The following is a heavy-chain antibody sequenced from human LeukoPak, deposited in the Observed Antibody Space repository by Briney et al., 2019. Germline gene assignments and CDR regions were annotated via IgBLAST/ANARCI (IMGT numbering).Heavy chain of an antibody. J-gene: IGHJ4*02. V-gene: IGHV3-23*01. Sequence: PGGSLRLSCAASGFTVSSNYMSWVRQAPGKGLEWVSAISGSGGSTYYADSVKGRFTISRDNSKNTLYLQMNSLRAEDTAVYYCAKDLPPNGAFTSFDYWGQGTLVTVSS. CDR1: GFTVSSNY. CDR3: AKDLPPNGAFTSFDY. CDR2: ISGSGGST. D-gene: IGHD2-8*01.